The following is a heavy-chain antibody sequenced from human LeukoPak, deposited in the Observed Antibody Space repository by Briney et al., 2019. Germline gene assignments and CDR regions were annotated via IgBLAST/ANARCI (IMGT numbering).Heavy chain of an antibody. J-gene: IGHJ5*02. Sequence: PGGSLRLSCAASGFTFSSYGMHWVRQAPGKGLEWVAFIRYDGSNKYYADSVKGRFTISRDNSKNTLYLQMNSLRAEDTAVYYCAKDLCSSTSCPMWFDPWGQGTLVTVSS. CDR3: AKDLCSSTSCPMWFDP. V-gene: IGHV3-30*02. D-gene: IGHD2-2*01. CDR1: GFTFSSYG. CDR2: IRYDGSNK.